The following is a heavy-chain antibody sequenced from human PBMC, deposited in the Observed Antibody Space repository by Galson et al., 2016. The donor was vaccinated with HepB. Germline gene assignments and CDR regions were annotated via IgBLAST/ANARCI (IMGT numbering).Heavy chain of an antibody. CDR2: ISHSGGTT. D-gene: IGHD6-13*01. Sequence: SLRLSCAASEFTFSSYAMAWVRRAPGKGLEWVSGISHSGGTTYYADSVKGRFTVSRDNSKNTLYLQMSSLRAEDTAVYYCAKDLWVRQQQAYYFDYWGQGTLVTVSS. CDR3: AKDLWVRQQQAYYFDY. CDR1: EFTFSSYA. J-gene: IGHJ4*02. V-gene: IGHV3-23*01.